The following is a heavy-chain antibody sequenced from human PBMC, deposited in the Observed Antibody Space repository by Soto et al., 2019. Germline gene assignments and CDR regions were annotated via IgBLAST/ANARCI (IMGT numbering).Heavy chain of an antibody. Sequence: SGATMVNPTQTLTLTFTFSGFSLSTSGMCVSWIRQPPGKALEWLALIDWDDDKYYSTSLKTRLTISKDTSKNQVVLTMTNMDPVDTATYYCARIRRYYDSSGYYIEYYYGMDVWGQGTTVTVSS. D-gene: IGHD3-22*01. V-gene: IGHV2-70*01. CDR3: ARIRRYYDSSGYYIEYYYGMDV. J-gene: IGHJ6*02. CDR2: IDWDDDK. CDR1: GFSLSTSGMC.